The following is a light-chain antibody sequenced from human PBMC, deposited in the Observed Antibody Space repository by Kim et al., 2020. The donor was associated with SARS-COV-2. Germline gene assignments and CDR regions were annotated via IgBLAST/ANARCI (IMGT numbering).Light chain of an antibody. CDR3: HQRKNWPLT. CDR1: QSVNNY. CDR2: DAS. J-gene: IGKJ4*01. V-gene: IGKV3-11*01. Sequence: LYPGERATLSCRASQSVNNYLSWYQQKPGQAPRLLIYDASNRATGIPARFSGSGSGTDFTLTISSLEPEDFAVYYCHQRKNWPLTFGGGTKVDIK.